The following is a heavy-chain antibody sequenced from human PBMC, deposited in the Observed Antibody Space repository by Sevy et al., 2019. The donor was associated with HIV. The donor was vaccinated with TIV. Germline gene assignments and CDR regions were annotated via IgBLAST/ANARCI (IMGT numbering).Heavy chain of an antibody. CDR1: GFTFNVFW. CDR2: INQDGSEI. J-gene: IGHJ4*02. D-gene: IGHD3-16*01. V-gene: IGHV3-7*01. CDR3: ARAIGIVDAF. Sequence: GGSLRLSCAASGFTFNVFWMHWVRQTPGKGLEWVANINQDGSEINYVDSVRGRFTISRDNAKNSIYLQMNSLRAEDTAVYYCARAIGIVDAFWGQGTLVTVSS.